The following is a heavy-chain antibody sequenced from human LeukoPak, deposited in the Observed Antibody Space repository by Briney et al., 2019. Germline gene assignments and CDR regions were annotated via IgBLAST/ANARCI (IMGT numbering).Heavy chain of an antibody. CDR2: IYHSGST. Sequence: SETLSLTCTVSGGSISSGGYYWSWIRQPPGKGLEWIGYIYHSGSTYYNPSLKSRVTISVDRSKNQFSLKLSSVTAADTAVYYCARGGLLRYPSGFDPWGQGTLVTVSS. J-gene: IGHJ5*02. CDR3: ARGGLLRYPSGFDP. D-gene: IGHD3-9*01. V-gene: IGHV4-30-2*01. CDR1: GGSISSGGYY.